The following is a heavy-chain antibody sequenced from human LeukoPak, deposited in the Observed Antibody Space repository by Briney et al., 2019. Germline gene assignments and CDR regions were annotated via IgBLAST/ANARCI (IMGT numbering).Heavy chain of an antibody. CDR3: VVHSATSCY. D-gene: IGHD1-26*01. Sequence: GGSLRLSCATSGFTFSSYEMNWVRQAPGKGLEWISYITTSGTSTYYADSVKGRFTISRDNGKTALSLQMNSLRAEDTAVYYCVVHSATSCYWGQRTLVTVSS. V-gene: IGHV3-48*03. J-gene: IGHJ4*02. CDR2: ITTSGTST. CDR1: GFTFSSYE.